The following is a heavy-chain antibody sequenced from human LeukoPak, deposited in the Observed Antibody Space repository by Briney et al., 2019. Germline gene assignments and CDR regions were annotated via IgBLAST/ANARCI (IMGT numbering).Heavy chain of an antibody. V-gene: IGHV4-59*01. Sequence: SETLSLTCTVSGGSISSYYWSWIRQPPGKGLEWIGYIYYSGSTNYNPSLKSRVTISVDTSKNQFSLKLGSVTAADTAVYYCARVRRERWLQSYYYYYYGMDVWGQGTTVTVSS. J-gene: IGHJ6*02. CDR2: IYYSGST. CDR1: GGSISSYY. D-gene: IGHD5-24*01. CDR3: ARVRRERWLQSYYYYYYGMDV.